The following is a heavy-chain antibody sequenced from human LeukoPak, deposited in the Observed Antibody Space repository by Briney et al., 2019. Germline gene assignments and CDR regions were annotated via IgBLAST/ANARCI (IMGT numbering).Heavy chain of an antibody. CDR2: MSYDVSIR. Sequence: SGGSLRLSCAASGFTFSSYTIHWVRQAPARGLEWVAVMSYDVSIRNYADSVKGRFTISRDNSKNTLYLQMNSLRGEDTAVYYCARDAQGRYPYSFDNWGQGTLVTVSS. D-gene: IGHD1-26*01. CDR3: ARDAQGRYPYSFDN. V-gene: IGHV3-30-3*01. CDR1: GFTFSSYT. J-gene: IGHJ4*02.